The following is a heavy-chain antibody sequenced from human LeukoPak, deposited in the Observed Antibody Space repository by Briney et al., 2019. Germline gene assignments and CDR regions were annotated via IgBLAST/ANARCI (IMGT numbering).Heavy chain of an antibody. CDR2: IYYSGST. CDR3: TRGGRRYGIPWGVSPNWFDP. D-gene: IGHD2-8*01. J-gene: IGHJ5*02. V-gene: IGHV4-39*07. Sequence: TSETLSLTCTVSGGSISSSSYYWGWIRQPPGKGLEWIGSIYYSGSTNYNPSLKSRVTISVDTSKNQFSLKLSSVTAADTAVYYCTRGGRRYGIPWGVSPNWFDPWGQGTLVTVSS. CDR1: GGSISSSSYY.